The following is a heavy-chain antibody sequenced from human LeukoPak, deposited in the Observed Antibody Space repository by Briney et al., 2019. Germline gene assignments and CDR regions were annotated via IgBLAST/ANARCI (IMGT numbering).Heavy chain of an antibody. V-gene: IGHV1-18*01. D-gene: IGHD3-22*01. J-gene: IGHJ4*02. CDR3: ATAIPHYYDSSGYYLHTGDY. CDR1: GYTFTSYG. Sequence: ASVKVSCKASGYTFTSYGISWVRQAPGQGLEWMGWISAYNGNTNYAQKLQGRVTMTEDTSTDTAYMELSSLRSEDTAVYYCATAIPHYYDSSGYYLHTGDYWGQGTLVTVSS. CDR2: ISAYNGNT.